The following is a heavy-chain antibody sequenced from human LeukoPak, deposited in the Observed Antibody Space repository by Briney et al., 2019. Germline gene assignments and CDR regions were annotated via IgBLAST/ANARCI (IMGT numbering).Heavy chain of an antibody. J-gene: IGHJ5*02. V-gene: IGHV5-51*01. D-gene: IGHD6-19*01. Sequence: GESLKISCKGSGYNFTNYWIGWVRQMPGKGLEWMGIIYPGDSDTRYRPSFQGQVTISVDRSISTAYLQWSSLKASDTAMYYCTRFPSIGYNSGWHTGDWFDPWGQGTLVTVSS. CDR1: GYNFTNYW. CDR2: IYPGDSDT. CDR3: TRFPSIGYNSGWHTGDWFDP.